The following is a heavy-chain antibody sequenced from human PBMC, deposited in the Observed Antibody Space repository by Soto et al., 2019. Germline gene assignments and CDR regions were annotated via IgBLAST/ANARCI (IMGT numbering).Heavy chain of an antibody. CDR1: RGTFRSYA. V-gene: IGHV1-69*01. CDR3: ARVTYYGSGTYNWFDP. CDR2: IIPLFGST. D-gene: IGHD3-10*01. J-gene: IGHJ5*02. Sequence: QVQLLQSGAEVKKPGSSVKVSCKASRGTFRSYAISWVRQAPGQGLEWMGGIIPLFGSTNYAQKFQGRITIAADETTSTAYLDLTSPRSEDTAIYYCARVTYYGSGTYNWFDPWGQGTLVTVSS.